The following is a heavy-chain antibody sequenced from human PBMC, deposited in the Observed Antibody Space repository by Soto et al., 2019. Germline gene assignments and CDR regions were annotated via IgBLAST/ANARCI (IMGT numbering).Heavy chain of an antibody. V-gene: IGHV3-30*18. Sequence: QVHLVESGGGVVQPGGSLRLSSAASGFTFSVFGMHWVRQAPGKGPEWVAVISHEGNSKHYADSVKGRFTISRDNAKNTLSLLMDSLRPEDTALYYCAKTITLSPSDDSRGRGALIDHWGQGTLVTVS. CDR2: ISHEGNSK. CDR3: AKTITLSPSDDSRGRGALIDH. CDR1: GFTFSVFG. D-gene: IGHD6-19*01. J-gene: IGHJ4*02.